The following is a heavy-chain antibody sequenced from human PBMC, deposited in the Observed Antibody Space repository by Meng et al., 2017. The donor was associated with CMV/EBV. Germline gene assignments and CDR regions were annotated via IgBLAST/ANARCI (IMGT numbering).Heavy chain of an antibody. D-gene: IGHD4-17*01. CDR3: RLGHYSQD. CDR2: IKKDGSEK. Sequence: YRVESGGGLVQPGGSLRLSCAASGLTISNYWMSWVRQAPGKGLEWVANIKKDGSEKYYVDSVKGRFSISRDNADNSLYLQMNNLRAEDTAVYYCRLGHYSQDWGQGTLVTVSS. V-gene: IGHV3-7*02. CDR1: GLTISNYW. J-gene: IGHJ4*02.